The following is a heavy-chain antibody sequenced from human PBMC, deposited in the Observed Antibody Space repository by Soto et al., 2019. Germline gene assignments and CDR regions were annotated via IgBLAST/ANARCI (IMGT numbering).Heavy chain of an antibody. CDR3: ARETLIRNYYYGMDV. CDR2: IYYSGST. CDR1: GGSISSYY. V-gene: IGHV4-59*01. Sequence: SETLSLTCTVSGGSISSYYWSWIRQPPGKGLYLIGYIYYSGSTNYNPSLKSRVTISVDTSKNQFSLKLSSVAAADTAVYYCARETLIRNYYYGMDVWGQGTTVTVSS. J-gene: IGHJ6*02. D-gene: IGHD2-8*01.